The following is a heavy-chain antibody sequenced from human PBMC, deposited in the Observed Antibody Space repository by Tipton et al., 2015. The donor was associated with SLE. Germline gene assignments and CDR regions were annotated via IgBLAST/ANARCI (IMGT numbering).Heavy chain of an antibody. CDR3: ARDSGSWPFWYFDL. V-gene: IGHV3-74*01. Sequence: SLRLSCAGSGFDFSAYWMHWVRRAPGKGLVWVSHIKNDGSETNYADSVKGRFTISRDNAKNTLYLQMNNLRVEDSGVYYCARDSGSWPFWYFDLWGRGTLVTVSS. CDR2: IKNDGSET. CDR1: GFDFSAYW. J-gene: IGHJ2*01. D-gene: IGHD6-13*01.